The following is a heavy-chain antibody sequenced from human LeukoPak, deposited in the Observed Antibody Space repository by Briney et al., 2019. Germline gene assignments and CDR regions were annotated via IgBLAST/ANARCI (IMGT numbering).Heavy chain of an antibody. J-gene: IGHJ6*02. CDR3: AREVVVVVAATKYYYYGMHV. Sequence: GGSLRLSCAASGFTFSSYAMHWVRQAPGKGLEWVAVISYDGSNKYYADSVKGRFTISRDNSKNTLYLQMNSLRAEDTAVYYCAREVVVVVAATKYYYYGMHVWGQGTTVTVSS. CDR1: GFTFSSYA. D-gene: IGHD2-15*01. CDR2: ISYDGSNK. V-gene: IGHV3-30*04.